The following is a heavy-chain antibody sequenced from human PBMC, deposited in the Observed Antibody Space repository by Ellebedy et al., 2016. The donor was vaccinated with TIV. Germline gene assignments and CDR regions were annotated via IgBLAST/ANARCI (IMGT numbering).Heavy chain of an antibody. CDR2: ISSSGRTT. D-gene: IGHD2/OR15-2a*01. CDR1: GFTFSNYA. CDR3: ARDEGVISLADHYPMDV. J-gene: IGHJ6*02. V-gene: IGHV3-23*01. Sequence: GGSLRLSXAASGFTFSNYAMTWVRQAPGKGLEWVSRISSSGRTTFYTASVKGRFTISRDNYRNTLFLEMSRLRTDDSALYYCARDEGVISLADHYPMDVWGPGTTVIVSS.